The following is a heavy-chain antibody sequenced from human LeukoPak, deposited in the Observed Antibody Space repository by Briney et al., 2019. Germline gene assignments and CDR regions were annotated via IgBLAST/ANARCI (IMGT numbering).Heavy chain of an antibody. D-gene: IGHD6-13*01. CDR3: ARDPGAAAKNWFDP. CDR1: GGSISSGGYY. Sequence: SETLSLTCTVSGGSISSGGYYWSWIRQHPGKGLEWIGYIYYSGSTYYNPSLKSRVTISVDTSKNQFSLKLSSVTAADTAVYYCARDPGAAAKNWFDPWGQGTLVTASS. J-gene: IGHJ5*02. V-gene: IGHV4-31*03. CDR2: IYYSGST.